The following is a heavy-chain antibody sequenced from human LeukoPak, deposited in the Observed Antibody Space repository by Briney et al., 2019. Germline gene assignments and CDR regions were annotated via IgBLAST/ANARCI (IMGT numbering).Heavy chain of an antibody. CDR3: AREGGLYRPLDY. Sequence: SETLSLTCGVSGGSVINTNWWTWVRQPPGKGLEWIGEVHLDGRTNYNPSLESRLTMSVDVSENQVSLKLTSVTAADAAVYYCAREGGLYRPLDYSGQGTLVTVSS. V-gene: IGHV4-4*02. CDR1: GGSVINTNW. CDR2: VHLDGRT. J-gene: IGHJ4*02.